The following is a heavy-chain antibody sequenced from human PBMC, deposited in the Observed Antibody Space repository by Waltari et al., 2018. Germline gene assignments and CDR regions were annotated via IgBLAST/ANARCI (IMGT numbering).Heavy chain of an antibody. CDR1: GGSISSSSYY. Sequence: QLQLQESGPGLVKPSETLSLTCTVSGGSISSSSYYWGWIRQPPGKGLEWIGSIYSSGCTYYNPSLKSGVTISVDTSKNQFSLKLSSVTGADTALYYCASIITMVRGVSKYFDHWGQGTLVTVSS. J-gene: IGHJ4*02. V-gene: IGHV4-39*01. CDR2: IYSSGCT. D-gene: IGHD3-10*01. CDR3: ASIITMVRGVSKYFDH.